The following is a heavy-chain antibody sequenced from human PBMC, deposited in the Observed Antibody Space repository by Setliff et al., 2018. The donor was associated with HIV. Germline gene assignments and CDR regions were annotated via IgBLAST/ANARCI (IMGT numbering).Heavy chain of an antibody. V-gene: IGHV1-18*01. CDR1: GYTFSQYG. Sequence: ASVKVSCKSSGYTFSQYGISWVRQAPGQGLEWMGWISTYNGQRNYAQKVQGRVPFTTDTSTSTAYMELRSLRSDDTAVYYCAREGVREPPSNTLYYGMDVWGQGTTVTVSS. J-gene: IGHJ6*02. CDR2: ISTYNGQR. D-gene: IGHD3-10*01. CDR3: AREGVREPPSNTLYYGMDV.